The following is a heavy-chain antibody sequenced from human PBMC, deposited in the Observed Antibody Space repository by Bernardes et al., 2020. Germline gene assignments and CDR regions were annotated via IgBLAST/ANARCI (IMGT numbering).Heavy chain of an antibody. CDR2: IYYSGST. Sequence: SETLSLTCTVSGGSISSSSYYWGWIRQPPGKGLEWIGSIYYSGSTYYNPSLKSRVTISVDTSKNQFSLKLSSVTAADTAVYYCARAVRAVAGGGVDYWGQGTLVTVSS. J-gene: IGHJ4*02. D-gene: IGHD6-19*01. V-gene: IGHV4-39*01. CDR1: GGSISSSSYY. CDR3: ARAVRAVAGGGVDY.